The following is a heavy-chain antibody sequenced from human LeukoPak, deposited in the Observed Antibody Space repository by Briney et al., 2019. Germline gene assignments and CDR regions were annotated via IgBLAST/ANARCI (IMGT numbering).Heavy chain of an antibody. Sequence: SETLSLTCTVSGGSISSYYWSWIRQPPGKGLEWIGYMYYSGSTNYNPSLKSRVTISVDTSKSQFFLKLSSVTAADTAVYYCARGSNSGYHYDYWGQGTVVSVSS. CDR3: ARGSNSGYHYDY. D-gene: IGHD5-12*01. CDR2: MYYSGST. CDR1: GGSISSYY. J-gene: IGHJ4*02. V-gene: IGHV4-59*01.